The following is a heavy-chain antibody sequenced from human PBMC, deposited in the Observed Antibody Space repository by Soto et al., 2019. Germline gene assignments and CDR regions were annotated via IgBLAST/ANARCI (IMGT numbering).Heavy chain of an antibody. V-gene: IGHV1-18*01. CDR2: ISAYNGNT. J-gene: IGHJ1*01. CDR3: ARDGGYCSGGSCYSPSAEYFQH. CDR1: GYTFTSYG. Sequence: QVQLVQSGAEVKKPGASVKVSCKASGYTFTSYGISWVRQAPGQGLEWMGWISAYNGNTNYAQKLQGRVTMTTDTSTSTAYMELRSLRSDDTAVYYCARDGGYCSGGSCYSPSAEYFQHWGQGTLVTVSS. D-gene: IGHD2-15*01.